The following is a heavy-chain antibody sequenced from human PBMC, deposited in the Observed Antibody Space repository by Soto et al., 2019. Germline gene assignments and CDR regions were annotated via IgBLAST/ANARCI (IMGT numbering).Heavy chain of an antibody. D-gene: IGHD3-3*01. V-gene: IGHV4-34*01. Sequence: SETLSLTCAVYGGSFSGYYWNWIRQPPGKGLEWIGEIDHSGYTNYNPSLKSRVTISVDTSKNQFSLRLTSVTAADTAVYYCARVRDWFDPWGQGTLVTVTS. CDR2: IDHSGYT. J-gene: IGHJ5*02. CDR1: GGSFSGYY. CDR3: ARVRDWFDP.